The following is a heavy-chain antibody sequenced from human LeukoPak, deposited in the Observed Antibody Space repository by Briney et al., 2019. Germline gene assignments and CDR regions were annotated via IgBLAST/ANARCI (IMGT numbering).Heavy chain of an antibody. V-gene: IGHV3-7*01. CDR1: GFTLSCYR. J-gene: IGHJ6*02. CDR2: KKQEERQK. Sequence: GGSLLHSCAASGFTLSCYRRSWGRQAPGKGLEWVANKKQEERQKNYVPSVKSRFTISRDNAKNSLYLQINSLRVEDTAVYYCARDARSRYYYYGMDVWGQGTTVTVSS. CDR3: ARDARSRYYYYGMDV.